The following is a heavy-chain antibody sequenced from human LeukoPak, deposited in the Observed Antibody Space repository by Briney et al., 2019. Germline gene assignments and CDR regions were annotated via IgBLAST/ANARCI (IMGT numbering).Heavy chain of an antibody. J-gene: IGHJ6*03. Sequence: PSETLSLTCAVYGGSFSGYYWSWIRQPSGKGLEWIGEINHSGSTNYNPSLKSRVTISVDTSKNQFSLKLSSVTAADTAVYYCARTDSGYDFRYYCYYYMDVWGKGTTVTVSS. CDR3: ARTDSGYDFRYYCYYYMDV. CDR2: INHSGST. CDR1: GGSFSGYY. D-gene: IGHD5-12*01. V-gene: IGHV4-34*01.